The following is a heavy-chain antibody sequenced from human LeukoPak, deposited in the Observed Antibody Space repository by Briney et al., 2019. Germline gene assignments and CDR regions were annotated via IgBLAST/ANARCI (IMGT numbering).Heavy chain of an antibody. CDR1: GYTFTSYY. CDR2: INPSGGST. V-gene: IGHV1-46*01. J-gene: IGHJ4*02. Sequence: ASVKVSCKASGYTFTSYYMHWVRQAPGQGLEWMGIINPSGGSTSYAQKFQGRVTMTRDTSTSTVYMELSSLRSEDTAVYYCARERGHDYIRGNCRYIQGTDYWGQGTLVTVSS. D-gene: IGHD3-16*02. CDR3: ARERGHDYIRGNCRYIQGTDY.